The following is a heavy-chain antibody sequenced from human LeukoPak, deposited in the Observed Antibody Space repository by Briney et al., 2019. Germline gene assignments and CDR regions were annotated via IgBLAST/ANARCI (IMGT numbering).Heavy chain of an antibody. CDR1: GYTFSSHG. J-gene: IGHJ4*02. Sequence: PGGSLRLSCAASGYTFSSHGLTCVRQAPGKGLEWVSTINGAGDNPYYAETVKGRFTISRDNFKNTLYLQMHSLRAEDTAIYYCAKVSVCYGCYLDYWGQGTLVTVS. CDR2: INGAGDNP. V-gene: IGHV3-23*01. CDR3: AKVSVCYGCYLDY. D-gene: IGHD3-16*01.